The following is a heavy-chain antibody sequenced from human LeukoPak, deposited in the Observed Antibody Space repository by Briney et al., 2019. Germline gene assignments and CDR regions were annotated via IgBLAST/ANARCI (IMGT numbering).Heavy chain of an antibody. CDR1: GFTVSSNY. J-gene: IGHJ3*02. CDR2: IYSGGST. V-gene: IGHV3-66*02. Sequence: PGGSLRLSCAASGFTVSSNYMSWVRQAPGKGLEWVSVIYSGGSTYYADSVKGRFTISRDNSKNTLYLQTNSLRAEDTAVYYCARGTYYYGSGIAFDIWGQGTMVTVSS. D-gene: IGHD3-10*01. CDR3: ARGTYYYGSGIAFDI.